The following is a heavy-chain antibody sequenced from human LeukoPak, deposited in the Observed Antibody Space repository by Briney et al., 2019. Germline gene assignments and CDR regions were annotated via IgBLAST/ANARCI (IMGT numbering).Heavy chain of an antibody. J-gene: IGHJ5*02. V-gene: IGHV3-7*01. Sequence: PGGSLRLSCAASGFTFTRVWTSWVRQAPGKGLEWVANIKTDGSDKYYADSVKGRFTISRDNAKNSLYLQMNSLGVEDTAVYYCAHYDFWSGYSFGTWGQGTLVTVSS. D-gene: IGHD3-3*01. CDR2: IKTDGSDK. CDR1: GFTFTRVW. CDR3: AHYDFWSGYSFGT.